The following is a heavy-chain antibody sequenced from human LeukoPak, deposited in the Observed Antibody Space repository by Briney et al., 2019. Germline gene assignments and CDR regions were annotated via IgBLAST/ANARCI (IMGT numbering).Heavy chain of an antibody. V-gene: IGHV5-10-1*01. CDR3: ARQYCSGGSCYSWYWFDP. CDR2: IDPSDSYT. CDR1: GYSFTSYW. Sequence: GESLKISCKGSGYSFTSYWISWVRQMPGKGLEWMGRIDPSDSYTNYSPSFQGHVTISADKSISTAYLQWSSLKASDTAMYYRARQYCSGGSCYSWYWFDPWGQGTLVTVSS. J-gene: IGHJ5*02. D-gene: IGHD2-15*01.